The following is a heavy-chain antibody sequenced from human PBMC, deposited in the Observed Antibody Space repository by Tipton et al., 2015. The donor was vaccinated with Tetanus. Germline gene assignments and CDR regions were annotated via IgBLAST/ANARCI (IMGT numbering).Heavy chain of an antibody. V-gene: IGHV4-34*01. J-gene: IGHJ5*02. CDR3: ARWEVAATKEPS. Sequence: TLSLTCAVYGGSFSGHHWNWIRQPPGKGLEWIGEINPSGSTYYNPSLKSRVTISEDTAKHPFSLKLSSVTAADTAVYYCARWEVAATKEPSWGQGTLVTVSS. CDR1: GGSFSGHH. CDR2: INPSGST. D-gene: IGHD1-26*01.